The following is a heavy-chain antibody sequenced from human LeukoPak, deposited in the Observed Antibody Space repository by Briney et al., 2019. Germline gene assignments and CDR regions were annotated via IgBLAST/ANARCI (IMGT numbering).Heavy chain of an antibody. D-gene: IGHD6-13*01. J-gene: IGHJ5*02. CDR2: IYPGDSDT. CDR3: ARQRGQLANWFDP. V-gene: IGHV5-51*01. Sequence: KRGESLKISCKGSGYSFTNYWIGWVRQMPGKGLEWMGIIYPGDSDTRYSPSFQGQVTISADKSISTAYLQWSSLKASDTAMYYCARQRGQLANWFDPWGQGTLVTVSS. CDR1: GYSFTNYW.